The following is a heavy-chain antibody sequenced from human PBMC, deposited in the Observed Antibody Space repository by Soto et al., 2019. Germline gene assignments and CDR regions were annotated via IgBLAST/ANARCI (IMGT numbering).Heavy chain of an antibody. D-gene: IGHD7-27*01. V-gene: IGHV3-23*01. CDR1: GFPFISYA. J-gene: IGHJ6*02. CDR2: ISSGSNT. Sequence: EVQLSESGGGLVQPGGSLRLSCVASGFPFISYAMSWVRQTPGRGLECVSSISSGSNTYYTDSVRGRFTISRDNSKNSLYLQMSSLRADDTALYYCAKASATGKSDGMDVWGQGTTVSVSS. CDR3: AKASATGKSDGMDV.